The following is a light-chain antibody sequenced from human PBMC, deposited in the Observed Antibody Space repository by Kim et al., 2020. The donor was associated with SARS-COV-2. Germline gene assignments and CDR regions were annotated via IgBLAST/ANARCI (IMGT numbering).Light chain of an antibody. CDR3: SSYTSSSTPA. J-gene: IGLJ2*01. CDR1: SSDVGGYNY. CDR2: DVS. V-gene: IGLV2-14*03. Sequence: GPSITLSCTGTSSDVGGYNYVSWYQQHPGKAPKLMIYDVSNRPSGVSNRFSGSKSGNTASLTISGLQAEDEADYYCSSYTSSSTPAFGGGTQLTVL.